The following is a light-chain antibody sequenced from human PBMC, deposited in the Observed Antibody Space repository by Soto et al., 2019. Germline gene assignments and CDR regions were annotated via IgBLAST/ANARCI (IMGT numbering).Light chain of an antibody. CDR1: SSNIGAGYD. CDR2: GNN. CDR3: SAWEDSLNGPV. V-gene: IGLV1-40*01. Sequence: QSVLTQPPSVSGAPGQRVTISCTGSSSNIGAGYDVHWYQQLPRTAPKLLIYGNNNRPSGVPDRFSGSKSGTSASLAITGLQAEDEADYFCSAWEDSLNGPVFGGGTKLTVL. J-gene: IGLJ3*02.